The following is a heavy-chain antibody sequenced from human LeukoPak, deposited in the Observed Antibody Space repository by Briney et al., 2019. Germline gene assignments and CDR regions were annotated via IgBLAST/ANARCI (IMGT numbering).Heavy chain of an antibody. J-gene: IGHJ4*02. Sequence: GGSLRLSCAASGLTFSTFGMTWVRQAPGKGLEWVSAISGSAVSTFYADSVKGRFTISRDNSKNTLYLQMNSLRAEDTAVYYCAKDNSYYGSGSYCFDYWGQGTLVTVSS. V-gene: IGHV3-23*01. D-gene: IGHD3-10*01. CDR2: ISGSAVST. CDR3: AKDNSYYGSGSYCFDY. CDR1: GLTFSTFG.